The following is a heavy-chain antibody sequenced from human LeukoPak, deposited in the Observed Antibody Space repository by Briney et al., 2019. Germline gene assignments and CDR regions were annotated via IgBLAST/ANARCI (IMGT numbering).Heavy chain of an antibody. Sequence: PSETLSLTCNVSGDSISSSSYYWRWIRVPSGKGLEWIGSIYYAGSTYYNPSLKSRVTLSVDTSTNHFSLNIKSVTAADTAMYYCARGGFVTMIVWGQGTLVTVSS. CDR2: IYYAGST. D-gene: IGHD3-22*01. CDR3: ARGGFVTMIV. CDR1: GDSISSSSYY. V-gene: IGHV4-39*02. J-gene: IGHJ4*02.